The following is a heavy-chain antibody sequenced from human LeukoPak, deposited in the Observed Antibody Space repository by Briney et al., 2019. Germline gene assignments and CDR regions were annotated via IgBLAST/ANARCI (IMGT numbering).Heavy chain of an antibody. CDR1: GFTFSSYG. Sequence: PGRSLRLSCAASGFTFSSYGMHWVRQAPGKGLEWVAVISYDGSNKYYADSVKGRFTISRDNSKNTLYLQMNSLRAEDTAVYYCARDGDFWSGYYKSGQINYYFDYWGQGTLVTVSS. J-gene: IGHJ4*02. CDR3: ARDGDFWSGYYKSGQINYYFDY. CDR2: ISYDGSNK. D-gene: IGHD3-3*01. V-gene: IGHV3-30*03.